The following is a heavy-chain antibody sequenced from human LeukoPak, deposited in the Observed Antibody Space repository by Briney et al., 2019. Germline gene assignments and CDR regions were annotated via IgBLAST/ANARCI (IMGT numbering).Heavy chain of an antibody. J-gene: IGHJ4*02. CDR3: ARGSGSWYPY. CDR2: VNPGGST. CDR1: GGSFSGYY. V-gene: IGHV4-34*01. D-gene: IGHD6-13*01. Sequence: PSETLSLTCAVYGGSFSGYYWSWVRQPPGEGLEWIGEVNPGGSTNYNPSLKSRVTISVDTSKNQFSLNLSSVTAADTAVYYCARGSGSWYPYWGQGTLVTVSS.